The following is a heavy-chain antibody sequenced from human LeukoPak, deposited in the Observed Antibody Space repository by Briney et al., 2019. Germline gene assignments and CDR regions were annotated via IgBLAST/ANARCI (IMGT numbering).Heavy chain of an antibody. J-gene: IGHJ4*02. D-gene: IGHD3-10*01. CDR2: IYYSGST. Sequence: SETLSLTCTVSGGSLSSYYWSWIRQPPGKGLEWIGYIYYSGSTNYNPSLKSRVTISVDTSKNQFSLKLSFVTAADTAVYYCARGRSCRGSGSSCLFDYWGQGTLVTVSS. CDR1: GGSLSSYY. CDR3: ARGRSCRGSGSSCLFDY. V-gene: IGHV4-59*01.